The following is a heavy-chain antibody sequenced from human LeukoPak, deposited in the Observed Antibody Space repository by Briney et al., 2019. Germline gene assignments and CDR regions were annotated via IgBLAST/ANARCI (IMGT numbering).Heavy chain of an antibody. CDR1: GGSFSGYY. Sequence: PSETLSLTCAVYGGSFSGYYWSWIRQPPGKGLEWIGEINHSGSTNYNPSLKSRVTISVDTSKNQFSLKLSSVTAADTAVYYCARGPKVRWFDPWGQGTLVTVSS. V-gene: IGHV4-34*01. J-gene: IGHJ5*02. CDR2: INHSGST. CDR3: ARGPKVRWFDP. D-gene: IGHD4/OR15-4a*01.